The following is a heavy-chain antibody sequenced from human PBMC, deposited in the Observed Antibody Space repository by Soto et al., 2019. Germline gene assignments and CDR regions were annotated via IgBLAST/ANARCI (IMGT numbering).Heavy chain of an antibody. Sequence: SGPTLVNPTQTLTLTCNFSGFSLTNKGVGVGWIRQPPRKALEWLALIDWDDDKYYSTSLKTRLTISKDTSKNQVVLTMTNMDPVDTATYYCARSTDPTVSLAMDVWGQGTTVTVSS. J-gene: IGHJ6*02. CDR3: ARSTDPTVSLAMDV. CDR2: IDWDDDK. D-gene: IGHD4-17*01. CDR1: GFSLTNKGVG. V-gene: IGHV2-70*01.